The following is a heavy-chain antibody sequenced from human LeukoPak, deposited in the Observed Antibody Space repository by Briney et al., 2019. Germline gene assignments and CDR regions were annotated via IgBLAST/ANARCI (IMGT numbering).Heavy chain of an antibody. CDR3: ARGPLIVARKYYFDY. V-gene: IGHV4-59*12. CDR2: IYYSGNT. D-gene: IGHD5-12*01. Sequence: SETLSLTCTVSGASLSRYSWSWIRQPPGKGLEWIGYIYYSGNTNHNPSLKSRITISVDTSKNQFSLKLSSVTAADTAVYYCARGPLIVARKYYFDYWGQGTLVTVSS. J-gene: IGHJ4*02. CDR1: GASLSRYS.